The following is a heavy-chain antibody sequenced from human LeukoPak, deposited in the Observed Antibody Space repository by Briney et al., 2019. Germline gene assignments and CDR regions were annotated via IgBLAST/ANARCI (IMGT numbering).Heavy chain of an antibody. CDR2: IYYSGST. CDR1: GGSISSYY. Sequence: SETLSLTCTVSGGSISSYYWSWIRQPPGKGLEWIGYIYYSGSTNYNPSLKSRVTISVDTSKSQFSLKPSSVTAADTAVYYCARGSSFYGMDVWGQGTTVTVSS. J-gene: IGHJ6*02. CDR3: ARGSSFYGMDV. V-gene: IGHV4-59*01.